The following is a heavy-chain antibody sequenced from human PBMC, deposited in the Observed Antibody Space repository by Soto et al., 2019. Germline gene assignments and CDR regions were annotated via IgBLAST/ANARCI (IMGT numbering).Heavy chain of an antibody. Sequence: EVQVLESGGGLVQPGGSLRLSCAASEFTFSTYAMSWVRQAPGKGLEWVSGISGSGGGTYYADSVKGRFTISRDNSKNTAYLQMNSLRAEDTAVYYCAKPHREGYSTAFFHHWGQGTLVTVSS. CDR3: AKPHREGYSTAFFHH. CDR1: EFTFSTYA. V-gene: IGHV3-23*01. CDR2: ISGSGGGT. D-gene: IGHD4-4*01. J-gene: IGHJ4*02.